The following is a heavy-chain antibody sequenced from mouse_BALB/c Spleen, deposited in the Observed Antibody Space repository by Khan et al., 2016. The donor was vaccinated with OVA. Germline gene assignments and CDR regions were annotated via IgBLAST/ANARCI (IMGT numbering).Heavy chain of an antibody. D-gene: IGHD2-10*01. Sequence: QVQLKQSGPELKKPGETVKISCKASGYTFTNYGMNWVKQAPGKGLKWMGWINTYTGEPTYADDFKGRFAFYLETSANTAYLQINNLKNEETATYFCARPPYCYYVRDYWGQGTSVTVSS. J-gene: IGHJ4*01. CDR1: GYTFTNYG. CDR3: ARPPYCYYVRDY. V-gene: IGHV9-3-1*01. CDR2: INTYTGEP.